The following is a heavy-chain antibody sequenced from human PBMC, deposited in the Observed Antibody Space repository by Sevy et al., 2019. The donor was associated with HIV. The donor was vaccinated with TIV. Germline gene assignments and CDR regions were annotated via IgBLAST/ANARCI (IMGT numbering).Heavy chain of an antibody. J-gene: IGHJ4*02. CDR2: ISLDGRNNK. Sequence: GGSLRLSCAASGFSFSEYGMHWVRQAPGKGLEWVAVISLDGRNNKYNPDSVKGRFTISRDNSKNTLYLQMNSLRAEDTAIYYCARDRGEILSSAFNYWGQGTLVTVSS. V-gene: IGHV3-30*04. D-gene: IGHD3-10*01. CDR3: ARDRGEILSSAFNY. CDR1: GFSFSEYG.